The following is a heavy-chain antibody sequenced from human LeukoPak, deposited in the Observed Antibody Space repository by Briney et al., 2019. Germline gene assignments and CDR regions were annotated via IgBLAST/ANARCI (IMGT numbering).Heavy chain of an antibody. D-gene: IGHD1-1*01. Sequence: PGGSLRLSRAASGFTFSGYGMHWVRQAPGKGLEWVAIIWYDGSNNYYADSVKGRFTISRDNSKNKLYLQMNSLRVEDTAVYYCARDPETVGTTRWFDYWGQGTLVTVSS. V-gene: IGHV3-33*01. CDR3: ARDPETVGTTRWFDY. CDR1: GFTFSGYG. J-gene: IGHJ4*02. CDR2: IWYDGSNN.